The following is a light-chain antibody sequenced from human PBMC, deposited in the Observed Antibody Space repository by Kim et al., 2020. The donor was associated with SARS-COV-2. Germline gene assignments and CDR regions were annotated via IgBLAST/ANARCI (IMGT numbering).Light chain of an antibody. CDR1: QSVSSN. Sequence: IVMTQSPATLSVSPGERATLSCRASQSVSSNLAWYQQKPGQAPRLLIYGASTRATGIPARFSGSVSGTEFTLTISSLQSEDFAVYYCQQYNNWPLTFGGGTKVEI. V-gene: IGKV3-15*01. CDR2: GAS. J-gene: IGKJ4*01. CDR3: QQYNNWPLT.